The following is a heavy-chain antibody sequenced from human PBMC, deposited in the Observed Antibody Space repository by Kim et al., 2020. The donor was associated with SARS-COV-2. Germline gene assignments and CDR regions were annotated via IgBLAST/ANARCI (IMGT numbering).Heavy chain of an antibody. D-gene: IGHD1-26*01. Sequence: GGSLRLSCAASGFTFSSYAMSWVRQAPGKGLEWVSPISGSGGSTYYADSVKGRFTISRDNSKNTLYLQMNSLRAEDTAVYYCAKQTAKWELPDYWGQGTLVTVSS. CDR3: AKQTAKWELPDY. CDR1: GFTFSSYA. J-gene: IGHJ4*02. CDR2: ISGSGGST. V-gene: IGHV3-23*01.